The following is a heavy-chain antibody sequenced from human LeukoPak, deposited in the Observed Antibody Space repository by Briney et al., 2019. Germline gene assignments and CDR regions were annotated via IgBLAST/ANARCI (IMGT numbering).Heavy chain of an antibody. D-gene: IGHD3-16*01. CDR2: IYYSGST. CDR3: ARREGGFDP. J-gene: IGHJ5*02. Sequence: SETLSLTCTVSGASNSSTSYFWGWIRQPPGRGLEWIGGIYYSGSTYYNPSLKSRVTISVDSSKNQFSLKLTSVTAADTAVYYCARREGGFDPWGQGTLVTVSS. V-gene: IGHV4-39*01. CDR1: GASNSSTSYF.